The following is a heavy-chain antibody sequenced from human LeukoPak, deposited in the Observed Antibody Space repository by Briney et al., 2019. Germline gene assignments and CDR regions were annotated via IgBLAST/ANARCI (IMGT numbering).Heavy chain of an antibody. CDR2: INSDGSST. J-gene: IGHJ3*02. V-gene: IGHV3-74*01. CDR1: GFTFSSYW. Sequence: GGSLRLSCAASGFTFSSYWMHWVRQAPGKGLVWVSRINSDGSSTSYADSVKGRFTISRDNSKNTLYLQMNSLRAEDTAVYYCAKDGHGSGYHDAFDIWGQGTMVTVSS. D-gene: IGHD5-12*01. CDR3: AKDGHGSGYHDAFDI.